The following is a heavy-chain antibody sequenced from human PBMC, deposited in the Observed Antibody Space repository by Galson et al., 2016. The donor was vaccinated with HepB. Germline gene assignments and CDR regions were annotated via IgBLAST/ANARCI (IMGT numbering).Heavy chain of an antibody. V-gene: IGHV1-18*01. D-gene: IGHD6-19*01. CDR1: GYTFTTYG. Sequence: SCKASGYTFTTYGVTWVRRAPGQGLEWVGWISTSDDNIQYSQKLQGRVTMTTDTSTTTAYMELRSLRSDDTAVYYCARGAVSHYWGQGTLVTVSS. CDR2: ISTSDDNI. J-gene: IGHJ4*02. CDR3: ARGAVSHY.